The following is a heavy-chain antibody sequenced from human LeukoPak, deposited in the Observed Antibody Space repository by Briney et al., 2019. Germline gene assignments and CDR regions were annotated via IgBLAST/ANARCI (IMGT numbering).Heavy chain of an antibody. CDR3: ASVLYCGADCYSGRYFFDY. D-gene: IGHD2-21*02. CDR1: GYTFTSYD. V-gene: IGHV1-46*01. J-gene: IGHJ4*02. CDR2: INPSGDST. Sequence: ASVTVSCKASGYTFTSYDMHWVRRAPGQGLEWMGIINPSGDSTSYAQKFQGRVTMTRDTSTSTVYMELSSLRSEDTAVYYCASVLYCGADCYSGRYFFDYWGQGTLVTVSS.